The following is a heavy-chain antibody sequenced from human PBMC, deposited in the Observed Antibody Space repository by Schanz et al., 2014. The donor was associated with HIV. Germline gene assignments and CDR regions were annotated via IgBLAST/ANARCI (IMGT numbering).Heavy chain of an antibody. Sequence: QGQLAESGGGVVRPGRSLRLSCAASGFTFDSFGMHWVRQAPGKGLEWVAVISYDGRNKDQAASRKGRFTVSRDNAKNTVYLQAKSLRPEDTAVYFCAKDRNYYDDKYLGKGNYYYYYGMDVWGQGTTVTVSS. CDR1: GFTFDSFG. CDR2: ISYDGRNK. J-gene: IGHJ6*02. V-gene: IGHV3-30*18. D-gene: IGHD3-22*01. CDR3: AKDRNYYDDKYLGKGNYYYYYGMDV.